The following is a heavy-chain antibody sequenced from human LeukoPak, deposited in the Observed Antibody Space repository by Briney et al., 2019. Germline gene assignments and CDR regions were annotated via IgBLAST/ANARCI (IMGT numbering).Heavy chain of an antibody. CDR3: AKNGGGYYYYFDY. J-gene: IGHJ4*02. V-gene: IGHV3-23*01. D-gene: IGHD3-22*01. CDR2: ISGSGGST. CDR1: GFTFSSYA. Sequence: GGSLRLSCSASGFTFSSYAMSWVRQAPGKGLEWVSAISGSGGSTYYADSVKGRFTISRDNSKNTLYLQMNSLRAEDTAVYYCAKNGGGYYYYFDYWGQGTLVTVSS.